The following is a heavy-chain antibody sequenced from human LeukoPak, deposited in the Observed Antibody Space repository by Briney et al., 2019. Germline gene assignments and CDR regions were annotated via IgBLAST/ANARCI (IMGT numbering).Heavy chain of an antibody. CDR3: ARDGTAIDWYFDL. J-gene: IGHJ2*01. CDR2: IYHSGST. Sequence: SQTLSLTCAVSGGSISSGGYSWSWIRQPPGRGLEWIGYIYHSGSTYYNPSPKSRVTISLDRSKNQFSLKLSSVTAADTAVYYCARDGTAIDWYFDLWGRGTLVTVSS. CDR1: GGSISSGGYS. D-gene: IGHD5-18*01. V-gene: IGHV4-30-2*01.